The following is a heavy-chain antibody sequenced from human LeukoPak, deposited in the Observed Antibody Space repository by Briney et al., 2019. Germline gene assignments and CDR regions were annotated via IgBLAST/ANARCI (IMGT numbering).Heavy chain of an antibody. Sequence: SETLSLTCTVSGGSISSYYWSWIRQPPGKGLEWIGYIYYSGSTNYNPSLKSRVTISVDTSKNQFSLKLSSVTAADTAVYYCARADSSGWYYFDYWGQGTLVTISS. D-gene: IGHD6-19*01. J-gene: IGHJ4*02. V-gene: IGHV4-59*01. CDR1: GGSISSYY. CDR3: ARADSSGWYYFDY. CDR2: IYYSGST.